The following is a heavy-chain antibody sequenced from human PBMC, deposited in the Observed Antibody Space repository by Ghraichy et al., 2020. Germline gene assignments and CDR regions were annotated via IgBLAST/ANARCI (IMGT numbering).Heavy chain of an antibody. V-gene: IGHV4-34*01. D-gene: IGHD3-3*01. CDR3: ARQQYYDFWSGYHILGVDY. Sequence: SETLSLTCAVYGGSFSGYYWSWIRQPPGKGLEWIGEINHSGSTNYNPSLKSRVTISVDTSKNQFSLKLSSVTAADTAVYYCARQQYYDFWSGYHILGVDYWGQGTLVTVSS. J-gene: IGHJ4*02. CDR2: INHSGST. CDR1: GGSFSGYY.